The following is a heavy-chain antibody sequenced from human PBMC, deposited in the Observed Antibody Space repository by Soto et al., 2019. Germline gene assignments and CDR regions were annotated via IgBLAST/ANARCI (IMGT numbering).Heavy chain of an antibody. CDR2: ISGSGGST. Sequence: SLRVSFAASGFTFSSYPMSSLRQAPGAGLEWVSEISGSGGSTYYADSVKGRLSRARDNSKNTLYLQMNSLRAEDTAVYYCAKYGELVPSGTNYYYYYMDVWGKGTTVTVSS. V-gene: IGHV3-23*01. CDR1: GFTFSSYP. CDR3: AKYGELVPSGTNYYYYYMDV. J-gene: IGHJ6*03. D-gene: IGHD2-2*01.